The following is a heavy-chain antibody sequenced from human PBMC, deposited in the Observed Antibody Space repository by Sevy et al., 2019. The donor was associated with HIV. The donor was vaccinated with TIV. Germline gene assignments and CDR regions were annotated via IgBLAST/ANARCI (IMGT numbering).Heavy chain of an antibody. CDR2: IKSKKDGGTT. J-gene: IGHJ3*02. CDR3: IIIGWHGGFDI. Sequence: GGSLRLSCAASGFTFSNTWMSWVRQAPGKGLELVGRIKSKKDGGTTDYAAPGISRFTISRDNSKSTLSLRMNSLKIEDTAVYYCIIIGWHGGFDIWGQGTMVTVSS. D-gene: IGHD4-17*01. CDR1: GFTFSNTW. V-gene: IGHV3-15*01.